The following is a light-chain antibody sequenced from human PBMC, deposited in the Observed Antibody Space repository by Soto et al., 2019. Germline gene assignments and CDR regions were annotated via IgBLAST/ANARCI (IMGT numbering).Light chain of an antibody. CDR3: LQSLQFPLT. CDR2: EVS. CDR1: QTLLHSNGKSD. V-gene: IGKV2D-29*01. Sequence: DIVMTQTPLSLSVTPGQSASISCKSSQTLLHSNGKSDLYWYLQKAGQPPQLLIYEVSNRLSGVPDRFSGSGSGTDFTLKISRVEAEDVGVYYCLQSLQFPLTFGGGTKVEIK. J-gene: IGKJ4*01.